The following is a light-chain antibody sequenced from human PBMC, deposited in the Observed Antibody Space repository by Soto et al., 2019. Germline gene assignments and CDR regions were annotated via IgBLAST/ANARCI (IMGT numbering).Light chain of an antibody. CDR2: SNT. J-gene: IGLJ3*02. V-gene: IGLV1-44*01. Sequence: QSVLTQPPSASGTPGQTVTISCAGSTSNLAFNSVTWYQQFPGTAPKLLIYSNTQRPSGVPDRISASKSGTSASLALSGLQSEDEADYYCAAWDDSLSGPVFGGGTKLTVL. CDR1: TSNLAFNS. CDR3: AAWDDSLSGPV.